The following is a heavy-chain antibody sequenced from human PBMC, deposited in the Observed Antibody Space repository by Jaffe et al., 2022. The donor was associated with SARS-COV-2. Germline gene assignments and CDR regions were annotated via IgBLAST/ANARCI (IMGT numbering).Heavy chain of an antibody. CDR3: ARMNEDSGYDIWNYYYYYMDV. V-gene: IGHV2-26*01. J-gene: IGHJ6*03. D-gene: IGHD5-12*01. Sequence: QVTLKESGPVLVKPTETLTLTCTVSGFSLSNARMGVSWIRQPPGKALEWLAHIFSNDEKSYSTSLKSRLTISKDTSKSQVVLTMTNMDPVDTATYYCARMNEDSGYDIWNYYYYYMDVWGKGTTVTVSS. CDR2: IFSNDEK. CDR1: GFSLSNARMG.